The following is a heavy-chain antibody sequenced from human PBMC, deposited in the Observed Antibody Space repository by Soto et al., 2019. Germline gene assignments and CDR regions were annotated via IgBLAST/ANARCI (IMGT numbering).Heavy chain of an antibody. J-gene: IGHJ6*03. CDR2: INHSGST. CDR3: ARVRLDIVVVVAATRGDYYYYMDV. CDR1: GGSFSGYY. D-gene: IGHD2-15*01. Sequence: QVQLQQWGAGLLKPSETLSLTCAVYGGSFSGYYWSWIRQPPGKVLEWIGEINHSGSTNYNPSLKGRVTIGVDAYKNQFALKLSFVTAADTAVYYCARVRLDIVVVVAATRGDYYYYMDVWGKGTTVTVSS. V-gene: IGHV4-34*01.